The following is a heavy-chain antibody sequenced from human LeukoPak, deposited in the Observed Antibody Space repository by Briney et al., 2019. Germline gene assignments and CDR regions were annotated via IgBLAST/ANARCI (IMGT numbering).Heavy chain of an antibody. CDR2: IDSSSSYI. Sequence: GGSLRLSCAASGFTFSSYAMNWVRQAPGKGLEWVSSIDSSSSYIYYADSVKGRFTISRANAKNSLFLQMNSLRAEDTAVYYCARGPHGGFDIIPTEFWGQGTLVTVSS. D-gene: IGHD3-3*01. CDR1: GFTFSSYA. J-gene: IGHJ4*02. V-gene: IGHV3-21*01. CDR3: ARGPHGGFDIIPTEF.